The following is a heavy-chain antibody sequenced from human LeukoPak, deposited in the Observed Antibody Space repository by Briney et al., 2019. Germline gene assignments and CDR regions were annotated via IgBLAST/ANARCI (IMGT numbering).Heavy chain of an antibody. V-gene: IGHV3-23*01. CDR1: GIVFSNTA. CDR3: GKDGGQYSSGPEFDP. CDR2: ISGGGERT. J-gene: IGHJ5*02. Sequence: GGSLRLSCAASGIVFSNTAMNWARQSPGRGLEWVSAISGGGERTFYADSVKGRFTISRDNSKNMVYLQMNSLRADDTAIYYCGKDGGQYSSGPEFDPRGQGVLVTVSS. D-gene: IGHD6-19*01.